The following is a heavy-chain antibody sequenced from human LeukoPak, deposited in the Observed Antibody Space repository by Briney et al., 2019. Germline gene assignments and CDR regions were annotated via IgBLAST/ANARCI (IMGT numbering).Heavy chain of an antibody. CDR1: GGSFSGYY. J-gene: IGHJ4*02. CDR3: ARGGNVLLWFGEPHDY. V-gene: IGHV4-34*01. D-gene: IGHD3-10*01. Sequence: SETLSLTCAVYGGSFSGYYWSWIRQPPGKGLEWMGEINHSGSTNYNPSLKSRVTITVDTSKNQFSLKLSSVTAADTAVYYCARGGNVLLWFGEPHDYWGQGTLVTVSS. CDR2: INHSGST.